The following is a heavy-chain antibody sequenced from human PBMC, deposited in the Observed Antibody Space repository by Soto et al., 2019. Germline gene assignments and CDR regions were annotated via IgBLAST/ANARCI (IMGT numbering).Heavy chain of an antibody. CDR3: AREAAGILNWFDP. Sequence: QVQLQESGPGLVKPSQTLSLTCTVYGGSISSGGYYWSWIRQHPGKGLEWIGYIYYSGSTYYNPSLKSRVTISVDTSKNQFSLKLSSVTAADTAVYYCAREAAGILNWFDPWGQGTLVTVSS. CDR2: IYYSGST. V-gene: IGHV4-31*03. D-gene: IGHD6-25*01. CDR1: GGSISSGGYY. J-gene: IGHJ5*02.